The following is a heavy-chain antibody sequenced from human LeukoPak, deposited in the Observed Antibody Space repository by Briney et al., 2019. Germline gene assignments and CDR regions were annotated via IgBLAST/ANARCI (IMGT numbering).Heavy chain of an antibody. CDR3: ARGASGYYDSSGNFDY. V-gene: IGHV1-46*01. Sequence: GASVKVSCKASGYTFTSYYMHWVRQAPGQGLEWMGIINPSGGSTSYAQKFQGRVTMTRDMSTSTVYMELSSLRSEDTAVYYCARGASGYYDSSGNFDYWGQGTLVTVSS. D-gene: IGHD3-22*01. CDR2: INPSGGST. CDR1: GYTFTSYY. J-gene: IGHJ4*02.